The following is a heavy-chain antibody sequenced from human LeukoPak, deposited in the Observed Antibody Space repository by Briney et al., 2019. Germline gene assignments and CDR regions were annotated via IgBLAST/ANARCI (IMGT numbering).Heavy chain of an antibody. CDR3: ARPPTTEYYFQY. D-gene: IGHD1-26*01. V-gene: IGHV3-30*03. Sequence: PGRSLRLSCAASGFTFSTFVMHWVRQAPGKGLEWVAIISYDGSYKDYADSVKGRFTISRDNSKNSLYLQMTSLRAEDTAVYYCARPPTTEYYFQYWGQGTPVTVSS. CDR2: ISYDGSYK. CDR1: GFTFSTFV. J-gene: IGHJ4*02.